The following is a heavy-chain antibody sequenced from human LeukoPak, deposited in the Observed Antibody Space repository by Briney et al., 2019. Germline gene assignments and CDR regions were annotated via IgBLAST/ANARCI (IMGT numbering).Heavy chain of an antibody. CDR3: ARDGPQYGMDYFDY. CDR2: IYGGGST. V-gene: IGHV3-66*01. J-gene: IGHJ4*02. CDR1: GFTFSSYS. D-gene: IGHD1-26*01. Sequence: GGSLRLSCAASGFTFSSYSMNWVRQAPGKGLEWVSVIYGGGSTYYADSVKGRFTISGDNSKNTLYLQMNSLRAEDTAVYYCARDGPQYGMDYFDYWGQGTLVTVSS.